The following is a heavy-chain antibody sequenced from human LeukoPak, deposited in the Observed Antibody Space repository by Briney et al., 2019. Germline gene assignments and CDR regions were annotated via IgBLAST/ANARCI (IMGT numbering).Heavy chain of an antibody. CDR2: INWNGGST. D-gene: IGHD5-18*01. Sequence: GGFLRLSCAASGFTFDDYGMSWVRQAPGKGLEWVSGINWNGGSTGYADSVKGRFTISRDNAKNSLYLQMDSLRAEDTAFFYCARASGYSIGGSFDIWGQGTMVTVSS. J-gene: IGHJ3*02. CDR1: GFTFDDYG. CDR3: ARASGYSIGGSFDI. V-gene: IGHV3-20*04.